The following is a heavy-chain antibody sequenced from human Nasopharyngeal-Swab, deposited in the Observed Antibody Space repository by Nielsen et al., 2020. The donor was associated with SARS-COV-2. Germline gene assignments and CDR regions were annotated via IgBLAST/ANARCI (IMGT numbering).Heavy chain of an antibody. V-gene: IGHV3-30-3*01. D-gene: IGHD6-13*01. CDR1: GFTFSGYL. CDR3: ARVLAAAGPPFDY. CDR2: ISYDGSNK. Sequence: GESLKISCAASGFTFSGYLMSWVRQAPGKGLEWVAVISYDGSNKYYADSVKGRFTISRDNSKNTLYLQMNSLRAEDTAVYYCARVLAAAGPPFDYWGQGTLVTVYS. J-gene: IGHJ4*02.